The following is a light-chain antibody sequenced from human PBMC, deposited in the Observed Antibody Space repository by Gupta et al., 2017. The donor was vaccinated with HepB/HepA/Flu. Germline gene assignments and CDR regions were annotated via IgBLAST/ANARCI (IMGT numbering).Light chain of an antibody. CDR2: QED. CDR3: QSWDTNSYV. CDR1: KLGDNS. J-gene: IGLJ1*01. V-gene: IGLV3-1*01. Sequence: SYEVTQPPSVSVSPGQTASIPCSGDKLGDNSVCWYQQKPGQSPLLVIYQEDRRPSESPERFSGSKSGNTATLTIRGTQTVDEAGYYCQSWDTNSYVFGTGTHFTVL.